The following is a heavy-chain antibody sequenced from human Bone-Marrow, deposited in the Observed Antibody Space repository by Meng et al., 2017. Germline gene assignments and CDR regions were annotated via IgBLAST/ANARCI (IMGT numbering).Heavy chain of an antibody. CDR2: ISMTSDYI. V-gene: IGHV3-21*01. CDR1: GFTFSSYG. J-gene: IGHJ3*01. Sequence: GESLKISCAASGFTFSSYGMNWVRQAPGEGLEWVASISMTSDYIYSRDSVKGRFTISRDNAKNSVYLQMNSLRDEDTAVYYCARGQGYAQENGYSSTWRYAFDVWGQGKMV. CDR3: ARGQGYAQENGYSSTWRYAFDV. D-gene: IGHD6-13*01.